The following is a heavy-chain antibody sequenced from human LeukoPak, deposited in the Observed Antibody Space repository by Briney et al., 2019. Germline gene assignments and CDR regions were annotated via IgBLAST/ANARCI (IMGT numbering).Heavy chain of an antibody. V-gene: IGHV3-30*18. Sequence: QSGGSLRLSCAASGFTFSSYGMHWVRQAPGKGLEWVAVISYDGSNKYYAGSVKGRFTISRDNSKNTLYLQMNSLRAEDTAVYYCAKGPRYYDSSGYYYEGFDYWGQGTLVTVSS. D-gene: IGHD3-22*01. CDR3: AKGPRYYDSSGYYYEGFDY. J-gene: IGHJ4*02. CDR2: ISYDGSNK. CDR1: GFTFSSYG.